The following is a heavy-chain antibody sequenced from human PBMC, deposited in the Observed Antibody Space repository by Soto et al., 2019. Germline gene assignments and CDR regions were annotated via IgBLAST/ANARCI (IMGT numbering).Heavy chain of an antibody. CDR2: ISAHNGNT. V-gene: IGHV1-18*03. J-gene: IGHJ4*02. CDR1: GYGFTTYG. D-gene: IGHD1-1*01. Sequence: QVHLVQSGAEVKKPGASVKVSCKGSGYGFTTYGITWVRQAPGQGLEWMAWISAHNGNTNYAQKRQGRVTVTRDTSTSTAYMELRSLRSDDMDVYYCARGRYGDYWGQGALVTVSS. CDR3: ARGRYGDY.